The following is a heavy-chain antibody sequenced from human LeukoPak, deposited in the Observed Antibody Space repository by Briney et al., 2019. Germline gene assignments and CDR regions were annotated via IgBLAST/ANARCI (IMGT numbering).Heavy chain of an antibody. CDR1: GFTFSSYA. CDR2: ISYDGSNK. CDR3: ATEQVWPTRYFDY. V-gene: IGHV3-30*04. J-gene: IGHJ4*02. D-gene: IGHD5-18*01. Sequence: LGGSLRLSCAASGFTFSSYAMHWVRQAPGKGLEWVAVISYDGSNKYYADSVKGRFTISRDNSKNTLYLQMNSLRAEDTAVYYCATEQVWPTRYFDYWGQGTLVTVSS.